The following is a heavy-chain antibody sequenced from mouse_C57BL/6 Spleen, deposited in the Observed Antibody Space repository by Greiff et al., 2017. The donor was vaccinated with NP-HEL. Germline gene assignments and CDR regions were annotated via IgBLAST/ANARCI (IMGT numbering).Heavy chain of an antibody. CDR1: GFTFSSYA. D-gene: IGHD4-1*01. V-gene: IGHV5-9-1*02. CDR2: ISSGGDYI. J-gene: IGHJ3*01. CDR3: TKYMGRGFAY. Sequence: EVMLVESGEGLVKPGGSLTLSCAASGFTFSSYAMSWVRQTPEKRLEWVAYISSGGDYISYADTVKGRITISRDNARNSLYLHMISLKSVDTAMYYCTKYMGRGFAYWGQGTLVTVSA.